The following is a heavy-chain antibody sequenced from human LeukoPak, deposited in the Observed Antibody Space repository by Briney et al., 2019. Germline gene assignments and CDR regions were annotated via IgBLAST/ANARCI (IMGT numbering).Heavy chain of an antibody. D-gene: IGHD1-1*01. Sequence: QTGGSLRLSCAASGFTVSSNYMSWVRQAPGKGLEWVSVIYSGGSTYYADSVKGRFTISRDNSKNTLYLQMNSLRAEDTAVYYCARDGSYYWNDVEAFDIWGQGTMVTVSS. CDR1: GFTVSSNY. V-gene: IGHV3-53*01. J-gene: IGHJ3*02. CDR2: IYSGGST. CDR3: ARDGSYYWNDVEAFDI.